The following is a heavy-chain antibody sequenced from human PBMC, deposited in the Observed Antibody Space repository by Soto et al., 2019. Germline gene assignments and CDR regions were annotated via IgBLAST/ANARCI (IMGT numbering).Heavy chain of an antibody. D-gene: IGHD2-21*02. CDR1: GDSISSRSYY. J-gene: IGHJ4*02. V-gene: IGHV4-39*01. CDR2: IYYSGST. CDR3: ARKRTSVVTQAHFDV. Sequence: PSETLSLTCTVTGDSISSRSYYWGWIRQPPGKGLEWIGSIYYSGSTYNNPSLRSRVSMSIDTSKDQFSLKLKSVTAADTALYFCARKRTSVVTQAHFDVWGPVSLVTVSS.